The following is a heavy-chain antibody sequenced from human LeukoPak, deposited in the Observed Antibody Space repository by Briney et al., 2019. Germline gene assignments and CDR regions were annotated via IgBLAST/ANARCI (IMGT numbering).Heavy chain of an antibody. CDR3: ARPYHYCTSTSCYYTFDI. CDR1: GFNFPTYA. CDR2: IRVSDGAR. J-gene: IGHJ3*02. Sequence: GGSLRLSCAASGFNFPTYAMQWVRQAPGKGLEWVSSIRVSDGARFYADSVKGRFTTSRDNSKNTLFLQMNSLRVEDTAVYYCARPYHYCTSTSCYYTFDIWGLGTTVTVSS. D-gene: IGHD2-2*01. V-gene: IGHV3-23*01.